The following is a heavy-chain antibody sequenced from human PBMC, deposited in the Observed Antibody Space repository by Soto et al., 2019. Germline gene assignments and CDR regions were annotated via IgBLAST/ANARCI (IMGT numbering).Heavy chain of an antibody. CDR3: AKAATGLVKVYYYMDV. J-gene: IGHJ6*03. V-gene: IGHV3-9*01. Sequence: PGGSLRLSCVASGFNFDDFAMHWVRQAPGKGLQWVSGIRWNGETPAYGDSVKGRFIISRDNARNSLYLQMNSLRAEDTAVYYCAKAATGLVKVYYYMDVWGKGTTVTVSS. CDR1: GFNFDDFA. CDR2: IRWNGETP. D-gene: IGHD1-26*01.